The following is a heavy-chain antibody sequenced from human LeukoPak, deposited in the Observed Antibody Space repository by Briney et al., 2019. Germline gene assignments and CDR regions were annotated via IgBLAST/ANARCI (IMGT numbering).Heavy chain of an antibody. D-gene: IGHD1-14*01. Sequence: ASVKVSCKASGYTFTTYGLSWVRQAPGQGLEWMGWVSTYNGNTNYAQKFRGRVIMTTDASTSTAFVELWSLTSDDTAVYYCMRDRHYKFDYWGQGTLVTVSS. CDR1: GYTFTTYG. J-gene: IGHJ4*02. V-gene: IGHV1-18*01. CDR3: MRDRHYKFDY. CDR2: VSTYNGNT.